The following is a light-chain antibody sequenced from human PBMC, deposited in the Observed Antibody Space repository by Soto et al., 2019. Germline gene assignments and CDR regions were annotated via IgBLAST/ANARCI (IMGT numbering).Light chain of an antibody. Sequence: EIVLTQSPATLSLSPGDRAHLSYRASQSVSSYLAWYPQKPGQAPRLLIYDANNRATGLPARFSGSGTGTDFTLTISILEPEDFTLYCCQQYGSSPLTFGGGTKV. CDR3: QQYGSSPLT. V-gene: IGKV3-20*01. CDR2: DAN. J-gene: IGKJ4*01. CDR1: QSVSSY.